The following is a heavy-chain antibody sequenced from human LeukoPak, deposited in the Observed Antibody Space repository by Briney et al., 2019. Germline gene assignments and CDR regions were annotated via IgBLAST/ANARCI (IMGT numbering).Heavy chain of an antibody. CDR1: GGSISSSSYY. V-gene: IGHV4-39*07. CDR3: ARYQNSFDY. CDR2: INHSGST. J-gene: IGHJ4*02. Sequence: SETLSLTCTVPGGSISSSSYYWGWIRQPPGKGLEWIGEINHSGSTNYNPSLKSRVTISVDTSKNQFSLKLSSVTAADTAVYYCARYQNSFDYWGQGTLVTVSS.